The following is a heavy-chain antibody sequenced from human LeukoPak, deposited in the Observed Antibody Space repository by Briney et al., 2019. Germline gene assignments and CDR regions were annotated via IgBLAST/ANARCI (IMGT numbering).Heavy chain of an antibody. Sequence: PSETLSLTCTVSGYSISSGYYWGWIRQPPGKGLEWIGSIYHTGNTYYNPSLKSRVTISVDTSKNQISIKLTSVTAADTAVYYCASVRGYYPRWGQGTLVTVSS. D-gene: IGHD3-22*01. CDR2: IYHTGNT. J-gene: IGHJ4*02. CDR1: GYSISSGYY. V-gene: IGHV4-38-2*02. CDR3: ASVRGYYPR.